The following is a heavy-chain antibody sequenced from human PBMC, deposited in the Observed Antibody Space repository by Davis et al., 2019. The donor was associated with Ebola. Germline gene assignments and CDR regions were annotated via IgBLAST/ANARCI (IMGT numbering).Heavy chain of an antibody. CDR3: ARENHPYGDYEYYFDY. CDR1: GGTFSSYA. Sequence: SVKVSCKASGGTFSSYAISWVRQAPGQGLEWMGGIIPIFGTANYAQKFQGRVTITADESTSTAYMELSSPRSEDTAVYYCARENHPYGDYEYYFDYWGQGTLVTVSS. V-gene: IGHV1-69*13. D-gene: IGHD4-17*01. CDR2: IIPIFGTA. J-gene: IGHJ4*02.